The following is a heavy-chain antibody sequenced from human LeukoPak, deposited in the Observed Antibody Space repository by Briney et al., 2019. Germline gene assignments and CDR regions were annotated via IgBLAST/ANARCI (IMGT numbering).Heavy chain of an antibody. CDR2: INSSSGST. J-gene: IGHJ6*03. CDR1: GYTFTSYY. D-gene: IGHD6-6*01. Sequence: GASVKVSCKASGYTFTSYYMHWVRQAPGQGLEWMGIINSSSGSTSYSQKCQGRVTMTRDTSASTVYMELSRLRSADTAVYYCASERQRIEARPADYYYSYYYLDVWGKGTTVTVSS. V-gene: IGHV1-46*01. CDR3: ASERQRIEARPADYYYSYYYLDV.